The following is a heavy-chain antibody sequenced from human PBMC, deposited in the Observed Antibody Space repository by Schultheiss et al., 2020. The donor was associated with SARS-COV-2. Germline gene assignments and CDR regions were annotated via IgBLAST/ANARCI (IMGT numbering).Heavy chain of an antibody. CDR3: ARDNPIVATIEGFAFDI. Sequence: SQTLSLTCTVSGGSISSGGYYWSWIRQPPGKGLEWIGEINHSGSTNYNPSLKSRVTISVDTSKNQFSLKLSSVTAADTAVYYCARDNPIVATIEGFAFDIWGQGTMVTVSS. CDR2: INHSGST. CDR1: GGSISSGGYY. V-gene: IGHV4-61*08. D-gene: IGHD5-12*01. J-gene: IGHJ3*02.